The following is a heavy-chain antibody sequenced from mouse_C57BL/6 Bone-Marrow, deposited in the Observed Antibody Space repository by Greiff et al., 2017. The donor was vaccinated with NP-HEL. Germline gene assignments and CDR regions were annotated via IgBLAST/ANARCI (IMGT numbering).Heavy chain of an antibody. CDR2: TFYSGIT. Sequence: EVQVVESGPSLVRPSQTLSLTCTVTGFSINSDCYWIWIRQFPGNKLEYIGYTFYSGITYYNPSFESRTYITRDTSKNQFSLKLRSVTTEDTATYYCAREGGNLLLRSMDYWGQGTSVTVSS. D-gene: IGHD1-1*01. V-gene: IGHV3-3*01. J-gene: IGHJ4*01. CDR1: GFSINSDCY. CDR3: AREGGNLLLRSMDY.